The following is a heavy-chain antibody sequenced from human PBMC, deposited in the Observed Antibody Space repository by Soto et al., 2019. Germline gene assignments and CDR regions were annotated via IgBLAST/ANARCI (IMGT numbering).Heavy chain of an antibody. CDR1: GFTFSSYA. J-gene: IGHJ6*02. V-gene: IGHV3-23*01. CDR3: AKETHYDFWSGYERGMDV. Sequence: EVQLLESGGGLVQPGGSLRLSCAASGFTFSSYAMRWVRQAPGKGLEWVSAISGSGGSTYYADSVKGRFTISRDNSKNTLYLQMNSLRAEDTAVYYCAKETHYDFWSGYERGMDVWGQGTTVTVSS. CDR2: ISGSGGST. D-gene: IGHD3-3*01.